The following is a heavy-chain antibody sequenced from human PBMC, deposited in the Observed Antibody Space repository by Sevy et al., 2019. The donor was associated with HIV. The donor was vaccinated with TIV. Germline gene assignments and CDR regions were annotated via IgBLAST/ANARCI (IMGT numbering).Heavy chain of an antibody. D-gene: IGHD4-17*01. CDR3: TNEVYGDLSYGMDV. Sequence: GGSLRLSCAGSGFTFSHAWMTWVRQAPGKGLEWVGRIKSKTAGGTTDYSATVKGRFTISRDDSETKMYLQMNSLKTEDTAVYYCTNEVYGDLSYGMDVWGQGTTVTVSS. V-gene: IGHV3-15*05. CDR1: GFTFSHAW. J-gene: IGHJ6*02. CDR2: IKSKTAGGTT.